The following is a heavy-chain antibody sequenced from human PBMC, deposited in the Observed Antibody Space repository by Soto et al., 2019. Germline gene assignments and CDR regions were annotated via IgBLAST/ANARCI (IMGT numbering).Heavy chain of an antibody. D-gene: IGHD2-15*01. J-gene: IGHJ5*02. V-gene: IGHV4-38-2*01. CDR2: IYHSGST. Sequence: PSETLSLTXAVSGYSISSGYYWGWIRQPPGKGLDWIGSIYHSGSTYYNPSLKSRVTISVDTSKNQFSLKLTSVTAADTAVYYCPRGGIAVLVDVPHWFDPWGQGTLVTVSS. CDR1: GYSISSGYY. CDR3: PRGGIAVLVDVPHWFDP.